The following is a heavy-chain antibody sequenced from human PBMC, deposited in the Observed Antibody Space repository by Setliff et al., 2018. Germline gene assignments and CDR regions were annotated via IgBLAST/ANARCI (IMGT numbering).Heavy chain of an antibody. CDR1: GFTFSSYW. V-gene: IGHV3-74*01. Sequence: GGSLRLSCAASGFTFSSYWMHWVRQAPGKGLVWVSIINGDGSSIIYADSLKGRFTISRDNAKNTLYLQMNSLRAEDTAVYYCARVPYYYYYYMDVWGKGTTVTISS. CDR3: ARVPYYYYYYMDV. J-gene: IGHJ6*03. CDR2: INGDGSSI.